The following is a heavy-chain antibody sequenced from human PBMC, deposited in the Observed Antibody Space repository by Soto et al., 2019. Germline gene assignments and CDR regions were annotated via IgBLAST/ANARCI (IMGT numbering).Heavy chain of an antibody. CDR2: ISYDGSNK. Sequence: GGSLRLSCAASGFTFSSYAMHWVRQAPGKGLEWVAVISYDGSNKYYADSVKGRFTISRDNSKNTLYLQMNSLRAEDTAVYYCARVPYVETKEDYWGQGTLVTVSS. CDR1: GFTFSSYA. V-gene: IGHV3-30-3*01. D-gene: IGHD3-16*01. CDR3: ARVPYVETKEDY. J-gene: IGHJ4*02.